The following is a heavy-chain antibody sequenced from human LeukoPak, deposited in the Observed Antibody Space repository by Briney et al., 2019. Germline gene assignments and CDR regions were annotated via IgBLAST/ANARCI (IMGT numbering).Heavy chain of an antibody. CDR1: GYTFTSYD. D-gene: IGHD3-3*01. Sequence: ASVKVSCKASGYTFTSYDINWVRQATGQGLEWMGWMNPNSGNTGYAQKFQGRVTITRNTSISTAYMELSSLRSEDTAVYYCARGRITIFGVVIHDAFDIWGQGTMVTVSS. V-gene: IGHV1-8*03. J-gene: IGHJ3*02. CDR2: MNPNSGNT. CDR3: ARGRITIFGVVIHDAFDI.